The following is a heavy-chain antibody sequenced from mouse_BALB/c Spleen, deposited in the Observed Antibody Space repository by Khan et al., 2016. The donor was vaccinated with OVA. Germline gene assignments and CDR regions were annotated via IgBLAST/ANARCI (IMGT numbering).Heavy chain of an antibody. CDR1: GFTFSSYG. Sequence: EVELVESGGGLVKPGGSLKLSCAASGFTFSSYGMSWVRQTPDKRLEWVATISSGGTYTYYPDSLKGRFTISRDNAEITLYLQMSSLKSEDTAMYYCARQPGYYEGSAMDYWGQGTSVTVSS. J-gene: IGHJ4*01. D-gene: IGHD2-3*01. CDR2: ISSGGTYT. CDR3: ARQPGYYEGSAMDY. V-gene: IGHV5-6*01.